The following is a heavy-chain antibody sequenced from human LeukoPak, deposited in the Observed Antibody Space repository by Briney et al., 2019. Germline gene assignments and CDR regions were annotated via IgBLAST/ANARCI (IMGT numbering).Heavy chain of an antibody. CDR2: ISTSGSTI. J-gene: IGHJ4*02. CDR1: GFTFSSYE. Sequence: GGSLRLSCAASGFTFSSYEMNWVRQAPGKGLEWVSHISTSGSTIYYANSAKGRFTISRDNAKNSLYLQMNSLRAEDTAVYYCARDTLCGYWGQGTLVTVSS. D-gene: IGHD2/OR15-2a*01. V-gene: IGHV3-48*03. CDR3: ARDTLCGY.